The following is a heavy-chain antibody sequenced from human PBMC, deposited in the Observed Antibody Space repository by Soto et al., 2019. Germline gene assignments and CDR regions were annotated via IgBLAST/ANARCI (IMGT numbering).Heavy chain of an antibody. D-gene: IGHD3-3*01. Sequence: EVQLVESGGGLVQPGRSLRLSCAASGFTFDDYAIHWVRQAPGKGLEWVSGISWNSGSIGYADSVKGRFTISRDNAKKSLYLQMNSLNPDDTVLYYGAKSSYFDLGSGYYLIYWGQGTLVTVSS. J-gene: IGHJ4*02. CDR1: GFTFDDYA. CDR2: ISWNSGSI. CDR3: AKSSYFDLGSGYYLIY. V-gene: IGHV3-9*01.